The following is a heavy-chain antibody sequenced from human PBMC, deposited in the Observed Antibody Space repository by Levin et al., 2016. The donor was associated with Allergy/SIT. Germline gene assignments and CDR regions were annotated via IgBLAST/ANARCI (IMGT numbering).Heavy chain of an antibody. J-gene: IGHJ6*02. CDR2: ISSSGSTI. CDR3: ARDDNRIQLWSYYYYGMDV. CDR1: GFTFSDYY. D-gene: IGHD5-18*01. V-gene: IGHV3-11*01. Sequence: GESLKISCAASGFTFSDYYVSWIRQAPGKGLEWVSYISSSGSTIYYADSVKGRFTISRDNAKNSLYLQMNSLRAEDTAVYYCARDDNRIQLWSYYYYGMDVWGQGTTVTVSS.